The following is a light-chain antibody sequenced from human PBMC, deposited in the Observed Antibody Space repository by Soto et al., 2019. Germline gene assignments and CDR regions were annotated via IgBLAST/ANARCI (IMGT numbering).Light chain of an antibody. J-gene: IGLJ1*01. CDR2: EVT. CDR1: STDIGAYNY. Sequence: QSVLTQPASVSGSPGQSITISCTGTSTDIGAYNYVSWYQRHPGKAPKLLIYEVTNRPSGVSNRFSGSKSGNTASLTISGLQAEDEANYYCNSYTTLSNRVFGTGTKGTVL. CDR3: NSYTTLSNRV. V-gene: IGLV2-14*01.